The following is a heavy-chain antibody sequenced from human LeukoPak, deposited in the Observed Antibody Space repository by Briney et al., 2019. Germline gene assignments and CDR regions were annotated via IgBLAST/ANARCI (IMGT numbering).Heavy chain of an antibody. CDR2: IGGRDGST. CDR1: GFTVSSNY. D-gene: IGHD3-10*01. J-gene: IGHJ4*02. CDR3: AKGHYYGSGSLDY. V-gene: IGHV3-23*01. Sequence: PGGSLRLSCAASGFTVSSNYMSWVRQAPGKGLEWVSAIGGRDGSTYYADSVKGRFTISRDNSKNTLYVQMNGLRAEDTAVYYCAKGHYYGSGSLDYWGQGTLVTVSS.